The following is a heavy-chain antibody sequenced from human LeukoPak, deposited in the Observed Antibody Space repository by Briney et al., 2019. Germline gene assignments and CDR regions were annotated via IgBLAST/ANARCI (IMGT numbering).Heavy chain of an antibody. CDR2: IKQDGSEK. D-gene: IGHD4-17*01. J-gene: IGHJ4*02. CDR1: GFNFTSYW. CDR3: ARDYDYANRGLDY. V-gene: IGHV3-7*01. Sequence: PGGSLRLSCAASGFNFTSYWMSWVRQAPGKGLEWGATIKQDGSEKFYVDSVKGRFTISRDDATSSLSLQMNSLRGEDTAVYYCARDYDYANRGLDYWGQGTLVTVSS.